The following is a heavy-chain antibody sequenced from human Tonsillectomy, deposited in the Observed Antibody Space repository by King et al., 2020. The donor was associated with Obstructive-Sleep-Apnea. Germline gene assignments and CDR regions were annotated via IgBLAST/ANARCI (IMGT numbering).Heavy chain of an antibody. Sequence: DVQLVESGGGLVQPGRSLRLSCAASGFTFDDYAMHWVRHAPGKGLEWVSGISLNSGSIGYADSVKGRFTISRANAKNSLYLQMNSLRAEDTALYYCAKDIWGGTGSYYTHWGQGTLVTVSS. CDR2: ISLNSGSI. J-gene: IGHJ4*02. CDR3: AKDIWGGTGSYYTH. CDR1: GFTFDDYA. V-gene: IGHV3-9*01. D-gene: IGHD3-10*01.